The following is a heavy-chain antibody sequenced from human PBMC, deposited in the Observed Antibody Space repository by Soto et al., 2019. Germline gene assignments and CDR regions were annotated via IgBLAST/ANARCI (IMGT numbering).Heavy chain of an antibody. D-gene: IGHD3-9*01. CDR3: ARAYYDILTESYYYYGMDV. J-gene: IGHJ6*02. CDR1: GGSISSGGYY. CDR2: IYYSGST. Sequence: SGTLSLTCTVSGGSISSGGYYWSWIRQHPGKGLEWIGYIYYSGSTYYNPSLKSRVTISVDTSKNQFSLKLSSVTAADTAVYYCARAYYDILTESYYYYGMDVWGQGTTVTVSS. V-gene: IGHV4-31*02.